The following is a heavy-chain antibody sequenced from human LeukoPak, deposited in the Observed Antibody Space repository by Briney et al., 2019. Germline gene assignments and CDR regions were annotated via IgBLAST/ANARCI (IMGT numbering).Heavy chain of an antibody. CDR1: GFTFSSYA. CDR2: IGGSGANT. V-gene: IGHV3-23*01. J-gene: IGHJ4*02. Sequence: GGSLRLSCAASGFTFSSYAMTWVRQAPGKGLEYVSAIGGSGANTYYADSVKGRFTISRDNSKNTLYLQMNSLRAEDTAVYHCAKAKGLLFFDYWGQETLVTVSS. CDR3: AKAKGLLFFDY. D-gene: IGHD2-21*02.